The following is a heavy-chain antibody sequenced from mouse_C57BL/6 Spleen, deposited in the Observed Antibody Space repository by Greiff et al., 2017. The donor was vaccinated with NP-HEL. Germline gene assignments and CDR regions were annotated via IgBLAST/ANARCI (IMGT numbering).Heavy chain of an antibody. CDR2: ISYDGSN. D-gene: IGHD2-3*01. J-gene: IGHJ2*01. V-gene: IGHV3-6*01. CDR3: SRIYEGYDFDY. Sequence: DVQLQESGPGLVKPSQSLSLTCSVTGYSITSGYYWNWIRQFPGNKLEWMGYISYDGSNNYNPSLKNRISITRDTSKNQFFLKLNSVTTEDTATYYCSRIYEGYDFDYWGQGTTLTVSS. CDR1: GYSITSGYY.